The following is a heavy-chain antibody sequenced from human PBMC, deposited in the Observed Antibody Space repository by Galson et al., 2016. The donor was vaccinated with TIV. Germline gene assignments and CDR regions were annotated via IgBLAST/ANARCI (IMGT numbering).Heavy chain of an antibody. D-gene: IGHD3-3*02. CDR3: SSASHLVPTVHHY. Sequence: SVKVSCKASGGTFNSYDISWLRQVPGQGFEWMGRINPAVGLTKYAQRFQGRITITAACMELSSLRSEDTAVYYCSSASHLVPTVHHYWGQGTLVTVSS. CDR1: GGTFNSYD. CDR2: INPAVGLT. V-gene: IGHV1-69*04. J-gene: IGHJ4*02.